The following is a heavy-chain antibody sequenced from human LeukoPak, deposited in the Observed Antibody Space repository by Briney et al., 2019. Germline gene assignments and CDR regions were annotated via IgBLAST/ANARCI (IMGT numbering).Heavy chain of an antibody. J-gene: IGHJ4*02. D-gene: IGHD2-21*01. Sequence: GSPSLSCVGSGFSLSGDWMTWVRQAPGTGLGWVANIKEDGGEIYYVDPVKGRFTISRDNAKNSLYLQMNNLRAEDTAVYFCARPVNRLFLFWGPGTLVTVSS. CDR1: GFSLSGDW. V-gene: IGHV3-7*01. CDR2: IKEDGGEI. CDR3: ARPVNRLFLF.